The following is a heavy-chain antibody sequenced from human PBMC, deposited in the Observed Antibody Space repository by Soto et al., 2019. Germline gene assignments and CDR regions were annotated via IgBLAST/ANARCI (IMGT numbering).Heavy chain of an antibody. CDR3: ARATGRIGYSYGYDD. CDR2: INSDGSST. V-gene: IGHV3-74*01. Sequence: PGGSLRLSCAASGFTFSSYWMHWVRQAPGKGLVWVSRINSDGSSTSYADSVKGRFTISRDNANNTLYLQMNSLRAEDTAVYYCARATGRIGYSYGYDDWGHGTLVTVSS. CDR1: GFTFSSYW. D-gene: IGHD5-18*01. J-gene: IGHJ4*01.